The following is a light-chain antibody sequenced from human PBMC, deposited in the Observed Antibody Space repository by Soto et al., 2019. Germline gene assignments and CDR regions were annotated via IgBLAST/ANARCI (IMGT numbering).Light chain of an antibody. CDR3: SSYTSSSTLGVL. J-gene: IGLJ2*01. CDR2: DVS. Sequence: QSVLTQPASVSGSPGQSITISSTGTSSDIGGYNYVSWYQQHPGKAPKLMIYDVSNRPSGVSNRFSGSKSGNTASLTISGLQAEDEADYYCSSYTSSSTLGVLFGGGTKLTVL. V-gene: IGLV2-14*03. CDR1: SSDIGGYNY.